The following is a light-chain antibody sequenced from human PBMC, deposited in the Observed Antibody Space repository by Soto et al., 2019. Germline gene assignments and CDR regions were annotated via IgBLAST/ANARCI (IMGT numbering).Light chain of an antibody. CDR1: QSVSTN. CDR2: GAS. CDR3: QQYSSSPS. J-gene: IGKJ5*01. Sequence: EIVMTQSPTTLSVSPGERATLSCRASQSVSTNLAWYQQKPGQVPSLLIYGASTRASGIPARFSGSGSGTEFTLTIGSLQYEDFAVYYCQQYSSSPSFGQGTRLESK. V-gene: IGKV3-15*01.